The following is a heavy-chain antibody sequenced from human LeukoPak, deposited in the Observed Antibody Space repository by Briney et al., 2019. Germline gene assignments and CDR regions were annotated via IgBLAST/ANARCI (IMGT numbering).Heavy chain of an antibody. Sequence: SETLSLTCAVYGGSFSGYYWSWIRQPPGKGLEWIGEINHSGSTNYNPSLKSRVTISVDTSKNQFSLKLSSVTAADTAVYYCARAYHSSWYLNWFDPWGQGTLVTVSS. CDR2: INHSGST. CDR3: ARAYHSSWYLNWFDP. J-gene: IGHJ5*02. D-gene: IGHD6-13*01. CDR1: GGSFSGYY. V-gene: IGHV4-34*01.